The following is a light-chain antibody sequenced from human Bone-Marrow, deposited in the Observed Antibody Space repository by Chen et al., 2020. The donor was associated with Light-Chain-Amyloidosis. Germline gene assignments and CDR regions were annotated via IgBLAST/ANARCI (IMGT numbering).Light chain of an antibody. V-gene: IGLV1-40*01. CDR1: SSNIGAGYD. CDR2: GNT. Sequence: QSVLTQPPSVSGAPGQRVTSSCTGSSSNIGAGYDVHWYQQLPGTAPKLLIFGNTNRPSGVPDRFSASKSGTSASLAITGLQAEDEADYYCQSYDSSLSGSVVFGGGTKLTVL. J-gene: IGLJ2*01. CDR3: QSYDSSLSGSVV.